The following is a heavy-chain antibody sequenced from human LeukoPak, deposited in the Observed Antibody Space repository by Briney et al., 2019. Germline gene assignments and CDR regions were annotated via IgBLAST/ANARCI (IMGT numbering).Heavy chain of an antibody. CDR1: GFTFDDYA. V-gene: IGHV3-9*01. CDR3: AKDRGSGSPYYFDY. CDR2: ISWNSGTI. J-gene: IGHJ4*02. D-gene: IGHD3-10*01. Sequence: PGGSLRLSCAASGFTFDDYAMHWVRQAPGKGLEWVSDISWNSGTIGYADSVKGRFTISRDNAKNSLYLQMNSLRAEDTALYYCAKDRGSGSPYYFDYWGQGTLVTVSS.